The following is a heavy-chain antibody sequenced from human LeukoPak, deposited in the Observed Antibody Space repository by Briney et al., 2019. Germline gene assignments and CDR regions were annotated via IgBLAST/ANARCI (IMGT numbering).Heavy chain of an antibody. Sequence: PGGSLRLSCAASGFTVSSNYMSWVRQAPGEGLEWVSVIYSGGSTYYADSVKGRFTISRDNSKNTLYLQMNSLRAEDMAVYYCAREPFRSSGWTNWGQGTLVTVSS. D-gene: IGHD6-19*01. CDR2: IYSGGST. J-gene: IGHJ4*02. V-gene: IGHV3-53*01. CDR1: GFTVSSNY. CDR3: AREPFRSSGWTN.